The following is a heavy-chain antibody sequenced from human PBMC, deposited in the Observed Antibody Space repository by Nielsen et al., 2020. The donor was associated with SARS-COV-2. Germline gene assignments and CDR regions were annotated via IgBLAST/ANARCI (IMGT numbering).Heavy chain of an antibody. CDR2: ISYDGSNK. J-gene: IGHJ4*02. CDR1: GFTFSSYG. CDR3: AKSVFVGSSPGDY. V-gene: IGHV3-30*18. D-gene: IGHD6-13*01. Sequence: GESLKISCAVSGFTFSSYGMHWVRQAPGKGLEWVAAISYDGSNKYYADSVKGRFTISRDNSKNTLYLQMNSLRAEDTAVYYCAKSVFVGSSPGDYWGQGTLVTVSS.